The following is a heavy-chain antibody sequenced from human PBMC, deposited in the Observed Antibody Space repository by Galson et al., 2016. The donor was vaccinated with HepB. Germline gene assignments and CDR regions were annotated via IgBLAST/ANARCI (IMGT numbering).Heavy chain of an antibody. Sequence: SVKVSCKASGHTFAGYYIHWVRQAPGQGLEWMGGINPIFGTGNNAQKFQGRVTITADESTSTAYMELSSLRSEDTAVYYCARDPLFDYWGQGTLVTVSS. CDR3: ARDPLFDY. J-gene: IGHJ4*02. V-gene: IGHV1-69*13. CDR2: INPIFGTG. CDR1: GHTFAGYY.